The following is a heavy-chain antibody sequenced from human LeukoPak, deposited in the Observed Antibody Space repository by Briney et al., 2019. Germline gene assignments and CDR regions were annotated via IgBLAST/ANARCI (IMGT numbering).Heavy chain of an antibody. D-gene: IGHD2-2*01. J-gene: IGHJ5*01. CDR3: AKAPREYCSSTSCPNWFDS. V-gene: IGHV3-23*01. CDR1: GFTFSSYA. Sequence: AGGSLRLSCAASGFTFSSYAMNWVRQAPGKGLQWVSALSGSGGSTYYADPVKGQFTISRDNSKNTLYLQMSSLRAEDTAVYFCAKAPREYCSSTSCPNWFDSWGQGTLVTVSS. CDR2: LSGSGGST.